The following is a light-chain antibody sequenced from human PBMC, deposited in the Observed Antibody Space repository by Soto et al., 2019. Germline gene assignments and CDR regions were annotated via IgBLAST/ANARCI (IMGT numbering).Light chain of an antibody. CDR2: EGT. Sequence: QSALTQPASVSGSPGQSITISCTGTSSDVGSYNLVSWYQHHPGKAPKFLIYEGTKRPSGVSNRFPGSKSGNTASLTISGLQAEDEADYYCCSYAGSSTYVFGTGTKVTVL. CDR3: CSYAGSSTYV. V-gene: IGLV2-23*01. J-gene: IGLJ1*01. CDR1: SSDVGSYNL.